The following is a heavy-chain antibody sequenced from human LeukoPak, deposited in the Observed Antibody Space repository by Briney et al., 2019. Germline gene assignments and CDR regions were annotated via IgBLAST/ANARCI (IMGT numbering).Heavy chain of an antibody. CDR3: ARDGVRGDSYGYYRPYFDY. D-gene: IGHD5-18*01. CDR2: INPNSGGT. J-gene: IGHJ4*02. Sequence: ASVKVSCKASGYTFTGYYMHWVRQAPGKGLEWMGWINPNSGGTNYAHKFQGRVPMTRDTSISTAYMELSRLRSEDTAVYYCARDGVRGDSYGYYRPYFDYWGQGTLVTVSS. V-gene: IGHV1-2*02. CDR1: GYTFTGYY.